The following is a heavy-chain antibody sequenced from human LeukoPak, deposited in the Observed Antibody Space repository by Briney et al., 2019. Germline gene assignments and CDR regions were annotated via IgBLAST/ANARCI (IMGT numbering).Heavy chain of an antibody. D-gene: IGHD3-10*01. CDR3: AKVRGTGYRGYYFDY. J-gene: IGHJ4*02. CDR2: ISGNGGGT. CDR1: GFTFSSYS. V-gene: IGHV3-23*01. Sequence: GGSLRLSCAASGFTFSSYSMSWVRQAPGKGLEWVSAISGNGGGTYYADSVKGRFTISRDNSKNTLYLQMNSLRAEDTAVYYCAKVRGTGYRGYYFDYWGQGTLVTVSS.